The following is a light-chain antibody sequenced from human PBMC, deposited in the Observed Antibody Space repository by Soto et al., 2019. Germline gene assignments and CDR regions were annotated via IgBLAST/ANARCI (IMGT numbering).Light chain of an antibody. V-gene: IGLV2-14*03. J-gene: IGLJ1*01. Sequence: QSVLTQPASVSGSPGQSFTISCTGTSSDVGGYNYVSWYQHHPGKAPKLMIYDVSDRPSGVSNRFSGSKSGNTASLIISGLQAQDEADYYCSSYRSSSTPYVFGTGTKVTVL. CDR1: SSDVGGYNY. CDR2: DVS. CDR3: SSYRSSSTPYV.